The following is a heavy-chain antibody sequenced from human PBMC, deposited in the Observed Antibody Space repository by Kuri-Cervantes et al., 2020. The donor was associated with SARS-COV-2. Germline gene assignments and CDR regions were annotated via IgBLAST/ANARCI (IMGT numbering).Heavy chain of an antibody. CDR2: IYYSGST. D-gene: IGHD4-17*01. V-gene: IGHV4-31*03. CDR1: GGSISSGGYY. CDR3: ARVDYAGNYYYYGMDV. Sequence: SETLSLTCTVSGGSISSGGYYWSWICQHPGKGLEWIGYIYYSGSTYYNPSLKSRVTISVDASKNQFSLKLTSVTAADTAVYYCARVDYAGNYYYYGMDVWGQGTTVTVSS. J-gene: IGHJ6*02.